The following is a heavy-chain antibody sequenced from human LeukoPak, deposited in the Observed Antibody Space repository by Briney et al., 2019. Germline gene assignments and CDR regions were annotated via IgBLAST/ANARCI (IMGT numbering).Heavy chain of an antibody. V-gene: IGHV3-21*01. CDR1: GFTFSSYA. Sequence: GGSLRLSCVASGFTFSSYAMSWVRQAPGKGLEWVSSISSSSSYIYYADSVKGRFTISRDNAKNSLYLQMNSLRAEDTAVYYCARTRYYYNSRSYGAPYYFDYWGQGTLVTVSS. D-gene: IGHD3-10*01. CDR3: ARTRYYYNSRSYGAPYYFDY. J-gene: IGHJ4*02. CDR2: ISSSSSYI.